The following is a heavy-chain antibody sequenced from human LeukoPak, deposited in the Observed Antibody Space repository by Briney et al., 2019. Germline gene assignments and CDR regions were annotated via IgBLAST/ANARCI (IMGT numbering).Heavy chain of an antibody. CDR1: GFTLSLFT. D-gene: IGHD1-26*01. J-gene: IGHJ3*02. Sequence: GGSLRLSCAASGFTLSLFTMHWVHPAPGRGLQWVALISRDGRSIQYGDSVKGRFAISRDNSKNTLYLQMNSLRPEDTAVYYCARDGEGGATDGFDIWGQGKMATVSS. CDR2: ISRDGRSI. V-gene: IGHV3-30*09. CDR3: ARDGEGGATDGFDI.